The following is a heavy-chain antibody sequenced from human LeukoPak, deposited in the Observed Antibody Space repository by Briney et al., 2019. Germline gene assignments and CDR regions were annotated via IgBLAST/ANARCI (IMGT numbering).Heavy chain of an antibody. J-gene: IGHJ4*02. D-gene: IGHD3-22*01. CDR1: GFTFSSYG. Sequence: GGSLRLSCSASGFTFSSYGMHWVRQAQGQGLKWVAFIRYDGSNKYYADSVKGRFTISRDDSKNTLYLQMNSLRAEDTAVYYCAKGAVTYYYDSSGYYPFDYWGQGTLVTVSS. CDR2: IRYDGSNK. V-gene: IGHV3-30*02. CDR3: AKGAVTYYYDSSGYYPFDY.